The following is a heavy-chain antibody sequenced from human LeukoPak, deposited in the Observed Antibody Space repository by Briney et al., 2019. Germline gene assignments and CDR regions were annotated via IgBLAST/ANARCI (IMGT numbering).Heavy chain of an antibody. Sequence: QPGGSLRLSCAASGITFRSYGMHWVRQAPGKGLEWVAVISYDGSHKYYADSVKGRFSISRDNSKNTLYLQMNSLRADDTAVYYCAEGARGDTVTSIVGLNWFDPWGQGTLVTVSS. CDR1: GITFRSYG. V-gene: IGHV3-30*03. CDR3: AEGARGDTVTSIVGLNWFDP. J-gene: IGHJ5*02. D-gene: IGHD4-17*01. CDR2: ISYDGSHK.